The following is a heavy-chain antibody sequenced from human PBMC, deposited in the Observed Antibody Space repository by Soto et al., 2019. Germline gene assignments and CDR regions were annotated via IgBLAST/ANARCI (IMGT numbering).Heavy chain of an antibody. D-gene: IGHD6-19*01. CDR3: ASGQKCDFTRGWGLDD. CDR2: ISWSSDDV. J-gene: IGHJ4*02. Sequence: EVQLVESGGGVVQFGRSLRLSCEASGFPFDDHAMHWVRQVPGKGLEWVSGISWSSDDVGYVDSVKGRCTISRDNVRNYLSLQMDRLTTDDTAVSFCASGQKCDFTRGWGLDDWGQGTLVTVSS. CDR1: GFPFDDHA. V-gene: IGHV3-9*01.